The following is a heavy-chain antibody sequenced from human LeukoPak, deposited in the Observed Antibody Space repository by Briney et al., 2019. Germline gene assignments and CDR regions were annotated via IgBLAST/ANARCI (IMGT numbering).Heavy chain of an antibody. D-gene: IGHD6-19*01. V-gene: IGHV1-18*01. J-gene: IGHJ4*02. CDR2: ISAYNGNT. Sequence: ASVKVSCKASGYTFTSYGISWVRQAPGQGLEWMGWISAYNGNTNYAQKLQGRVTVTTDTSTSTAYMELRSLRSDDTAVYYCARVGVAGGRQWLNDYWGQGTLVTVSS. CDR1: GYTFTSYG. CDR3: ARVGVAGGRQWLNDY.